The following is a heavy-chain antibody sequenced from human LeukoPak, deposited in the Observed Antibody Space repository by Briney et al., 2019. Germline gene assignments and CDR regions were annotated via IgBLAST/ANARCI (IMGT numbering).Heavy chain of an antibody. J-gene: IGHJ3*02. Sequence: GGSLRLSCAASGFTFRSYGMSWVRQAPGKGLEWVANINQDGSAKYYVDSVKGRFTMSRDNPKNSMYLQMNNLRAEDTAVYYCARGDYYDGSGSYTDAFDIWGQGTMVTVSS. D-gene: IGHD3-22*01. CDR1: GFTFRSYG. V-gene: IGHV3-7*01. CDR2: INQDGSAK. CDR3: ARGDYYDGSGSYTDAFDI.